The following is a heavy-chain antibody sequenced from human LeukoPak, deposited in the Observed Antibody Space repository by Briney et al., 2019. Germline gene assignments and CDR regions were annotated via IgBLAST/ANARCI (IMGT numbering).Heavy chain of an antibody. J-gene: IGHJ6*04. D-gene: IGHD2-8*01. CDR2: ISSNGGST. CDR1: GFTLSSYA. CDR3: AGAQGDGPWQYYYGMDV. V-gene: IGHV3-64D*06. Sequence: GGSLRLSCSASGFTLSSYAMHWVGQAPGKGLEYVSAISSNGGSTYYADSVKGRFTISRDNSKNTLYLQMSSLRAEDTAVYYCAGAQGDGPWQYYYGMDVWANGTTVTVSS.